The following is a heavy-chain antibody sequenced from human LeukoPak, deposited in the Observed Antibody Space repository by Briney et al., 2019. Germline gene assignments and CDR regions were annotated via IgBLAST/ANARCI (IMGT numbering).Heavy chain of an antibody. D-gene: IGHD5-18*01. Sequence: PGGSLRLSCAASGFTFSRSAMSWVRQAPGKGLEWVSAISGGGGSTYYADSVKGRFTISRDNSKSSLYLQMNSLRADDTAVYYCANGGLWLPTRSDWGQGTLVTVSS. CDR1: GFTFSRSA. V-gene: IGHV3-23*01. J-gene: IGHJ4*02. CDR2: ISGGGGST. CDR3: ANGGLWLPTRSD.